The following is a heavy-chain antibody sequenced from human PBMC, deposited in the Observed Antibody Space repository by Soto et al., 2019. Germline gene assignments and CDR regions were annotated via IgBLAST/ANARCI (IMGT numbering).Heavy chain of an antibody. CDR3: ARLIHYYDSSGYYYPFDY. D-gene: IGHD3-22*01. J-gene: IGHJ4*02. CDR1: GFSLSTSGMC. CDR2: IDWDDDK. V-gene: IGHV2-70*11. Sequence: SGPTLVNPTQTLTLTCTFSGFSLSTSGMCVSWIRQPPGKALEWLARIDWDDDKYYSTSLKTRLTISKDTSKNQVVLTMTNMDPVDTATYYCARLIHYYDSSGYYYPFDYWGQGTLVTVSS.